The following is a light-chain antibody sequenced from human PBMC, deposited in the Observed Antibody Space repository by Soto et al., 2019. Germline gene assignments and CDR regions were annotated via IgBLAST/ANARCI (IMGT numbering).Light chain of an antibody. Sequence: EIVMTQSPATLSVSPGDGATLSCRASQGVSSSLAWYQQKPGQPPGLLIYGASTRATGIPARFSGSGSGTEFTLTISRLQSEDFAVYYCLQYNEWPPWTFGQGIKVEIK. V-gene: IGKV3-15*01. CDR3: LQYNEWPPWT. CDR2: GAS. J-gene: IGKJ1*01. CDR1: QGVSSS.